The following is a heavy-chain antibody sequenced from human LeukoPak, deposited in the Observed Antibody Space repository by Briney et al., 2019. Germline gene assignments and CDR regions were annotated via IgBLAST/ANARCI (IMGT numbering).Heavy chain of an antibody. V-gene: IGHV4-34*01. CDR1: GGSLSGYY. CDR2: INHSGST. D-gene: IGHD3-22*01. J-gene: IGHJ3*02. Sequence: PSETLSLTCAVYGGSLSGYYWSWIRQPPGKGLEWIGEINHSGSTNYNPSLKSRVTISVDTSKNQFSLKLSSVTAADTAVYYCARNYYDSSGRNDAFDIWGQGTMVTVSS. CDR3: ARNYYDSSGRNDAFDI.